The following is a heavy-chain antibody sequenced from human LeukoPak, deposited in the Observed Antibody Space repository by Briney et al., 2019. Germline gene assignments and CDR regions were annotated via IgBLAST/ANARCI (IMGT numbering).Heavy chain of an antibody. J-gene: IGHJ4*02. CDR2: ISSYGDKT. CDR1: GFTFSNCA. V-gene: IGHV3-64D*06. D-gene: IGHD6-13*01. CDR3: VKDLYKGDTSSWYYFDY. Sequence: GGSLRLSCSASGFTFSNCAMHWVRQAPGKGPEYVSVISSYGDKTYYADSVKGRFTISRDNSKNTVSLQMSSLRAKDTAVYYCVKDLYKGDTSSWYYFDYWGQGTLVTVSS.